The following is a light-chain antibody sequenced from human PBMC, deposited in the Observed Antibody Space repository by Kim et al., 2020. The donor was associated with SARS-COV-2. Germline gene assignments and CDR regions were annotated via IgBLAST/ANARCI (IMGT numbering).Light chain of an antibody. CDR1: QSVSSN. V-gene: IGKV3-15*01. J-gene: IGKJ2*01. Sequence: VYPGERTPRSCRASQSVSSNLAWYQQKPGQAPRLLIYGASTRATGSPARFSGSGSGTEFTLTISSLQSEDFAVYYCQQYNNWPPVTFGQGTKLEI. CDR2: GAS. CDR3: QQYNNWPPVT.